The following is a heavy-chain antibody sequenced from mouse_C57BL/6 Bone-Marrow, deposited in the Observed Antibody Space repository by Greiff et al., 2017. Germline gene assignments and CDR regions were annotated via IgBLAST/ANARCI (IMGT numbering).Heavy chain of an antibody. CDR3: AREGESYYSNLSRWYFDV. CDR2: IDPNSGGT. V-gene: IGHV1-72*01. D-gene: IGHD2-5*01. J-gene: IGHJ1*03. Sequence: QVQLKQPGAELVKPGASVKLSCKASGYTFTSYWMHWVKQRPGRGLEWIGRIDPNSGGTTYNEKFKSKATLTVDKPSSTAYMQLSSLTSEDSAVYYCAREGESYYSNLSRWYFDVWGTGTTVTVSS. CDR1: GYTFTSYW.